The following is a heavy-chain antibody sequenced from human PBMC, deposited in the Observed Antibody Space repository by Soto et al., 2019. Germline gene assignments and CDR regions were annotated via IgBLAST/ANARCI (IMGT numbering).Heavy chain of an antibody. Sequence: SVKVSCKASGGTFSSYAISWVRQAPGQGLEWMGGIIPIFGTANYAQKFQGRVTITADESTSTAYMELSSLRSEDTAVYYCARDDIVGATTGYYYYYYGMDVWGQGTTVTVSS. CDR3: ARDDIVGATTGYYYYYYGMDV. V-gene: IGHV1-69*13. CDR2: IIPIFGTA. CDR1: GGTFSSYA. J-gene: IGHJ6*02. D-gene: IGHD1-26*01.